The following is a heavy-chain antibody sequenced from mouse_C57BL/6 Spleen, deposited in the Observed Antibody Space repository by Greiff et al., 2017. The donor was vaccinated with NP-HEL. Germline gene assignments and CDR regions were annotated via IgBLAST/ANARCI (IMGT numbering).Heavy chain of an antibody. J-gene: IGHJ2*01. CDR1: GYTFTSYW. V-gene: IGHV1-64*01. Sequence: QVQLQQPGAELVKPGASVKLSCKASGYTFTSYWMHWVKQRPGQGLEWIGMIHPNSGSTNYNEKFKSKATLTVDKSSSTAYMQLSSLTSEDSAVYYCARSGELSAGYFDYWGQGTTLTVSS. D-gene: IGHD3-2*02. CDR2: IHPNSGST. CDR3: ARSGELSAGYFDY.